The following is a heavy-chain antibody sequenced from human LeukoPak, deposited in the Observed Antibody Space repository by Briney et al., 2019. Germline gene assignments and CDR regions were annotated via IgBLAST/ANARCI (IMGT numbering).Heavy chain of an antibody. CDR2: INPSGGST. CDR3: ARDFSTALGYCIGGSCATHAFDI. Sequence: ASVKVSCKASGYTFTSYYMHWVRQAPGQGLEWMGIINPSGGSTSYAQKFQGRVTMTRDMSTSTVYMELSSLISDDTAIYYCARDFSTALGYCIGGSCATHAFDICGQGTMVTVSS. CDR1: GYTFTSYY. D-gene: IGHD2-15*01. J-gene: IGHJ3*02. V-gene: IGHV1-46*01.